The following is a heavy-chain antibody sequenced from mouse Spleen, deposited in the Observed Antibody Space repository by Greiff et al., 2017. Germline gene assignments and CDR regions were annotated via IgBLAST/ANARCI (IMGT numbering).Heavy chain of an antibody. V-gene: IGHV1-19*01. CDR1: GYTFTDYY. CDR2: INPYNGGT. J-gene: IGHJ3*01. CDR3: ARDGNYDWFAY. D-gene: IGHD2-1*01. Sequence: VQLQQSGPVLVKPGASVKMSCKASGYTFTDYYMNWVKQSHGKSLEWIGVINPYNGGTSYNQKFKGKATLTVDKSSSTAYMELNSLTSEDSAVYYCARDGNYDWFAYWGQGTLVTVSA.